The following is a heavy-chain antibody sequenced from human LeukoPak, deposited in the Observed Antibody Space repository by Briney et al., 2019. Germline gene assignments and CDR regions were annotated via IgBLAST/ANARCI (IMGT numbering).Heavy chain of an antibody. CDR1: GFIFSNGW. V-gene: IGHV3-15*01. CDR2: IKSRTDGGTT. J-gene: IGHJ4*02. CDR3: TASYYDSSGYRV. Sequence: PGGSLRPSCAASGFIFSNGWMSWVRQAPGKGLEWIGRIKSRTDGGTTDYAAPVKGRFTISRDDSKNSLYLQMNSLKTEDTAVYYCTASYYDSSGYRVWGQGTLVTVSS. D-gene: IGHD3-22*01.